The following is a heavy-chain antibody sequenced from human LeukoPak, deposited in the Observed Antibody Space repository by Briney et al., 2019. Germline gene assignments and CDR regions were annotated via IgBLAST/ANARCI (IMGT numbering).Heavy chain of an antibody. Sequence: SETLSLTCAVYGGSFSGYYWSWIRQPPGKGLEWIGEINHSGSTNYNPSLKSRVTISVDTSKNQFSLKLSSVTAADTAVYYCARDLGPQNYDSPPNAFDIWGQGTMVTVSS. CDR1: GGSFSGYY. V-gene: IGHV4-34*01. CDR3: ARDLGPQNYDSPPNAFDI. D-gene: IGHD3-22*01. CDR2: INHSGST. J-gene: IGHJ3*02.